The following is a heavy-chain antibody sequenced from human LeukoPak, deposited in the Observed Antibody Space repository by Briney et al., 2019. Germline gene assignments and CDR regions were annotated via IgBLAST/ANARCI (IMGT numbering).Heavy chain of an antibody. CDR2: ISVYNGNT. CDR3: ARDQYDYVWDSHRPYFDY. D-gene: IGHD3-16*01. Sequence: ASVKVSCNASDYTFSSYGISWVRQAPGQGLEWMAWISVYNGNTKYAQRFQGRVTMTTDTSTSTAYMELRSLKSDDTAVYYCARDQYDYVWDSHRPYFDYWGQGTLVTVSS. J-gene: IGHJ4*02. V-gene: IGHV1-18*01. CDR1: DYTFSSYG.